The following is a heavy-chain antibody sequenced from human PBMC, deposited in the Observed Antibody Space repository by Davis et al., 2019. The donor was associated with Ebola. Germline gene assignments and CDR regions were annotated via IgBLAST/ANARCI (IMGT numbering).Heavy chain of an antibody. CDR3: ARDLMTTVTNYFGY. V-gene: IGHV3-74*01. D-gene: IGHD4-17*01. Sequence: HTGGSLRLSCAASGLTFSGTFMHWVRQGPGKGLVWVSRINGDGSSPFYADSVKGRFTISRDNSKNTLYRQMNSLRAEDTAVYYCARDLMTTVTNYFGYWGQGTLVTVSS. CDR2: INGDGSSP. J-gene: IGHJ4*02. CDR1: GLTFSGTF.